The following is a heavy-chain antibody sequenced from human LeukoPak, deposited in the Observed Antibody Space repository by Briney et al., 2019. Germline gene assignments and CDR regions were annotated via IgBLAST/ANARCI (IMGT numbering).Heavy chain of an antibody. CDR1: GITLSNYG. CDR2: TSGSGGGT. J-gene: IGHJ4*02. CDR3: AKRGVVIRVILVGFHKEAYYFDS. V-gene: IGHV3-23*01. Sequence: GGSLRLSCAVSGITLSNYGMSWVRQAPGKGLEWVAGTSGSGGGTTYADSVKGRFTISRDNAKNTLYLQMNSLRAEDTAVYFCAKRGVVIRVILVGFHKEAYYFDSWGQGALVTVSS. D-gene: IGHD3-22*01.